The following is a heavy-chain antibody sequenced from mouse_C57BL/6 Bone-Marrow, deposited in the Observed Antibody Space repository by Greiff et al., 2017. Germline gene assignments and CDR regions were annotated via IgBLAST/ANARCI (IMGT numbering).Heavy chain of an antibody. Sequence: QVQLQQPGAELVRPGTSVKLSCKASGYTFTSYWMHWVKQRPGQGLEWIGVIDPTDSYTNYNQKFKGKATLTVDTSSSTAYMQLRSLTSEDSAVYYCAGASCYWYFDVWGTGTTVTVSS. CDR2: IDPTDSYT. V-gene: IGHV1-59*01. CDR1: GYTFTSYW. J-gene: IGHJ1*03. D-gene: IGHD4-1*02. CDR3: AGASCYWYFDV.